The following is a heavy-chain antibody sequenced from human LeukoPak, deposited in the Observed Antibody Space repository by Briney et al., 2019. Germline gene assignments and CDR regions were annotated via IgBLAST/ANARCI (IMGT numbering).Heavy chain of an antibody. CDR3: ARDRDPAASYYYYMDV. Sequence: SETLSLTCTVSGGSISSGGYYWSWIRQHPGKGLEWIGYIYYSGSTYYNPSLKSRVTISVDTSKNQFSLKLSSVTAADTAVYYCARDRDPAASYYYYMDVWGKGTTVTVSS. CDR2: IYYSGST. CDR1: GGSISSGGYY. D-gene: IGHD2-2*01. J-gene: IGHJ6*03. V-gene: IGHV4-31*03.